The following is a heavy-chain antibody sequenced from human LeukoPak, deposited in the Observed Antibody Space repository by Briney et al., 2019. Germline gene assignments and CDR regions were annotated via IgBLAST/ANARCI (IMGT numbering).Heavy chain of an antibody. CDR2: IYYSGST. CDR1: GGSISSGGYY. D-gene: IGHD5/OR15-5a*01. Sequence: SETLSLTCTVSGGSISSGGYYWSWIRQHPGKGLEWIGYIYYSGSTYYNPSLKSRVTISVDTSKNQFSLKLSSVTAADTAVYYCARVASKGGMDVWGQGTTVIVSS. J-gene: IGHJ6*02. CDR3: ARVASKGGMDV. V-gene: IGHV4-31*03.